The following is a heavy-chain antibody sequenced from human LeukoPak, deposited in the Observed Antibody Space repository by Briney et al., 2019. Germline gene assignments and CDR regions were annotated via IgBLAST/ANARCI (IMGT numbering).Heavy chain of an antibody. Sequence: SETLSLTCTVSGGSISYYYWSWIRQSPGKGLEWIGHIYYSGTTNYNPSLKSRVTISVDTSKNQFSLQLRSVTAADTAVYYCAREDPQTTVPEGMDVWGQGTTVTVSS. V-gene: IGHV4-59*01. J-gene: IGHJ6*02. D-gene: IGHD4-17*01. CDR3: AREDPQTTVPEGMDV. CDR1: GGSISYYY. CDR2: IYYSGTT.